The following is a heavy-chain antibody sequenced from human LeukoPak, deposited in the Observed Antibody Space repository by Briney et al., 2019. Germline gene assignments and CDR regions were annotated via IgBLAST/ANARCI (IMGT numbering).Heavy chain of an antibody. Sequence: ASVKVSCKTSGYTFTAFYMHWVRQAPGQGLEWMRIINPSDGSTRYAQKFQGRVTMTRDMSTSTVYMELSSLRSEDTAVYYCANSFYDLLVYFDYWGQGTLVTVSS. D-gene: IGHD5/OR15-5a*01. J-gene: IGHJ4*02. V-gene: IGHV1-46*01. CDR3: ANSFYDLLVYFDY. CDR2: INPSDGST. CDR1: GYTFTAFY.